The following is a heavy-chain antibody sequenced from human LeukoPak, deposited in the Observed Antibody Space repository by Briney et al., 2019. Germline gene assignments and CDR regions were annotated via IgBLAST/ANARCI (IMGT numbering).Heavy chain of an antibody. D-gene: IGHD1-1*01. CDR1: GGSISSYY. CDR2: IYYSGST. Sequence: SETLSLTCTVSGGSISSYYWSWIRQPPGKGLEWIGYIYYSGSTNYNPSLKSRVTISVDTSKNQFSLKLSSVTAADTAVYYCARHFPSQLSLPPPDYYYGMDVWGQGTTVTVSS. V-gene: IGHV4-59*08. CDR3: ARHFPSQLSLPPPDYYYGMDV. J-gene: IGHJ6*02.